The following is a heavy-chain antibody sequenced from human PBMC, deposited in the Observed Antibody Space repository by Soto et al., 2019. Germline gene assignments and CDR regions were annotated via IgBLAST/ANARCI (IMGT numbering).Heavy chain of an antibody. CDR1: GFTFSSYS. Sequence: EVQLVESGGGLVQPGGSLRLSCAASGFTFSSYSMNWVRQAPGKGLEWVSYISSSSSTIYYADSVKGRFTISRDNAKNSLYLQMNSLRDEDTAGYYCAREIMITFGGVIAPAYGMDVWGQGTTVTVSS. V-gene: IGHV3-48*02. CDR2: ISSSSSTI. D-gene: IGHD3-16*02. J-gene: IGHJ6*02. CDR3: AREIMITFGGVIAPAYGMDV.